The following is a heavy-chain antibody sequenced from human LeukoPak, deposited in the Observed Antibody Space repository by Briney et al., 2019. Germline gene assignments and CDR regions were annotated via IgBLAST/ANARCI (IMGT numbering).Heavy chain of an antibody. CDR2: INSKTDGGTT. CDR3: ITVIVGVAGRGAYYYVMAV. CDR1: GFTFSRRW. Sequence: GGSLTLPCTAGGFTFSRRWFLWVRQAPGKGLEWVGRINSKTDGGTTEYAAPVKGRLTISRDDSKNTLYLQMNGLKTEDTAVYYCITVIVGVAGRGAYYYVMAVWGQRTTVTVSS. J-gene: IGHJ6*02. V-gene: IGHV3-15*01. D-gene: IGHD1-26*01.